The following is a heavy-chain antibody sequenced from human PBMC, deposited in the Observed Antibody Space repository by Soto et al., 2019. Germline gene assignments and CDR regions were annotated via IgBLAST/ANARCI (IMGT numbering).Heavy chain of an antibody. V-gene: IGHV3-66*01. CDR1: GFTVSSNY. CDR2: IYSGGST. J-gene: IGHJ4*02. CDR3: AKNLLEVRLVSYFDY. Sequence: GGSLRLSCAASGFTVSSNYMSWVRQAPGKGLEWVSVIYSGGSTYYADSVKGRFTISRDNSKNTLYLQMNSLRAEDTAVYYCAKNLLEVRLVSYFDYWGQGTLVTVSS. D-gene: IGHD2-21*01.